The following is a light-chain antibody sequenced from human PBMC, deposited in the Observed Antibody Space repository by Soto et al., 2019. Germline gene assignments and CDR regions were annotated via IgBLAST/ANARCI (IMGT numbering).Light chain of an antibody. CDR1: QSVSNNY. CDR2: GAS. Sequence: IVFTHSPGTLALSPGERATLSYTASQSVSNNYLASYQQKPRQAPRLLIYGASNRATGIPDRFSGSGSGTDFPLIISRLEPEDFVVYYCQQYGRSGTFGQGTKVDIK. V-gene: IGKV3-20*01. J-gene: IGKJ1*01. CDR3: QQYGRSGT.